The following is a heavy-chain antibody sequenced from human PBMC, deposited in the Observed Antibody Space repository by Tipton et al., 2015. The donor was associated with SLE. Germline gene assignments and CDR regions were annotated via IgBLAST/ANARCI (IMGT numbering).Heavy chain of an antibody. CDR2: IIPIFGTA. CDR3: ARGGRYFDWSLFDY. J-gene: IGHJ4*02. V-gene: IGHV1-69*01. CDR1: GGTFSSYA. D-gene: IGHD3-9*01. Sequence: QSGAEVKKPGSSVKVSCKASGGTFSSYAISWVRQAPGQGLEWMGGIIPIFGTANYAQKFQGRVTITADESTSTAYMELRSLRSDDTAVYYCARGGRYFDWSLFDYWGQGTLVTVSS.